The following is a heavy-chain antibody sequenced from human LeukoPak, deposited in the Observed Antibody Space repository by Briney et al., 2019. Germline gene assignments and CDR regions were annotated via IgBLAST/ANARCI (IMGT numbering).Heavy chain of an antibody. D-gene: IGHD6-19*01. V-gene: IGHV4-59*01. CDR2: IYYSGRT. Sequence: SETLSLTCTVSGVSIRSYYGSWIRQPPGKGLELIGYIYYSGRTNYGPSLKSRVTISVDTSKNQFSLKLSPVTAADTAVYYCASGADYSSADYWGQGTLVTVSS. J-gene: IGHJ4*02. CDR1: GVSIRSYY. CDR3: ASGADYSSADY.